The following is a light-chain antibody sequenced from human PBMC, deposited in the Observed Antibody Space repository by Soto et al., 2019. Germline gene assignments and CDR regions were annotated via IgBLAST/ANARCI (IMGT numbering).Light chain of an antibody. V-gene: IGLV1-44*01. CDR3: ATWDDSLNGWV. CDR1: NSNIGNNA. J-gene: IGLJ3*02. Sequence: QSVLTQSPSASGTPGQRVTISCSGSNSNIGNNAVNWYQQLSGTAPKLLIYSNNQRPSGLPDRFSGSKSGTSASLAISGLQSEDEADYYCATWDDSLNGWVFGGGTKLTVL. CDR2: SNN.